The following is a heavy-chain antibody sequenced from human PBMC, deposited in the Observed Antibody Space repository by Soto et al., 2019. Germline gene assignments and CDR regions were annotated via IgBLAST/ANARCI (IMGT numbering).Heavy chain of an antibody. CDR2: IYYSGST. CDR1: GGSISSISYY. Sequence: SETLSLTCTVSGGSISSISYYRGWIRQPPGKGLEWIGSIYYSGSTYYNPSLKSRVTISVDTSKNQFSLKLSSVTAADTAVYYCARLERGYSYGPDYWGQGTLVTVS. V-gene: IGHV4-39*01. J-gene: IGHJ4*02. D-gene: IGHD5-18*01. CDR3: ARLERGYSYGPDY.